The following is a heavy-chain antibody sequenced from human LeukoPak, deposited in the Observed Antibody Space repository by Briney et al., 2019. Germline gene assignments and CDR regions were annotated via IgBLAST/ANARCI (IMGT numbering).Heavy chain of an antibody. V-gene: IGHV3-23*01. J-gene: IGHJ4*02. Sequence: GGSLRLSCAASGFTFDDYAMHWVRQAPGKGLEWVSTITTSDGNTYYADSVKGRFTVSRDNSKNTLFLQMNSLRAEDTAVYYCAKDGGLWVSAHWGDSWGRGTLVTVSS. CDR3: AKDGGLWVSAHWGDS. CDR2: ITTSDGNT. CDR1: GFTFDDYA. D-gene: IGHD7-27*01.